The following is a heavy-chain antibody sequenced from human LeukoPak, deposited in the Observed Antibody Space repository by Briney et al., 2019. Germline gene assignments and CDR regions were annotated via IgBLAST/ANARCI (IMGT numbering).Heavy chain of an antibody. CDR1: GFTFSSSW. CDR3: ARPRVPDS. V-gene: IGHV3-7*01. J-gene: IGHJ4*02. CDR2: ISPDGSET. Sequence: GGSLRLSCAASGFTFSSSWMSWVRQAPGKGLEWVANISPDGSETNYVDSVKGRFTISRDNAKNSPYLQMNSLRAEDTAVYYCARPRVPDSWGQGTLVTVSS.